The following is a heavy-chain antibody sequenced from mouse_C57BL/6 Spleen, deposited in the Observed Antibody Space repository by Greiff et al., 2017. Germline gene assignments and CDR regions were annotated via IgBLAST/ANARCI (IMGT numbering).Heavy chain of an antibody. CDR1: GYTFTSYW. Sequence: VQLQQPGAELVRPGSSVKLSCKASGYTFTSYWMHWVKQRPIQGLEWIGNIDPSDSETHYNQKFKDKATLTVDKSSSTAYMQLSSLTSEDSAVYYGARGLYDYEAWFAYWGQGTLVTVSA. CDR3: ARGLYDYEAWFAY. V-gene: IGHV1-52*01. CDR2: IDPSDSET. J-gene: IGHJ3*01. D-gene: IGHD2-4*01.